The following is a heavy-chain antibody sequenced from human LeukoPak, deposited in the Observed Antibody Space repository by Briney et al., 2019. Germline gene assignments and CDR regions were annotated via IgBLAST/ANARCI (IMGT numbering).Heavy chain of an antibody. Sequence: GGSLRLSCAASGFTFSSYAMSWVRQAPGKGLEWVSAIRGSGGSTYYADSVKGRFTISRDNSKNTLYLQMNSLRAEDTAVYYCAKDGRYDILTGGWFDPWGQGTLVTVSS. J-gene: IGHJ5*02. CDR3: AKDGRYDILTGGWFDP. D-gene: IGHD3-9*01. CDR1: GFTFSSYA. V-gene: IGHV3-23*01. CDR2: IRGSGGST.